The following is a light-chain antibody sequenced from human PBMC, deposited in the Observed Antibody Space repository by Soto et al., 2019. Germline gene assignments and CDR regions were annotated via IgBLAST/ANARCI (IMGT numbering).Light chain of an antibody. Sequence: DVVMTQSPLSLTVTLGQAGSIPCSASQSLVYSNGDTYLHWFQQRPGQSPRSLIYKVSNRDSGVKDRFSGSGSGTDFTLKISRVEAEDVGVYYCIQSTHWQLTLGGGTKVDIK. V-gene: IGKV2-30*01. CDR1: QSLVYSNGDTY. CDR3: IQSTHWQLT. J-gene: IGKJ4*01. CDR2: KVS.